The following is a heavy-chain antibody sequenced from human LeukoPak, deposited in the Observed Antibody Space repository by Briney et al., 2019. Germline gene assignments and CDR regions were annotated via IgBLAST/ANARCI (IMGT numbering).Heavy chain of an antibody. D-gene: IGHD6-6*01. V-gene: IGHV1-24*01. Sequence: ASVKVSCKVSGYTLTELSMHWVRQAPGKGLEWMGGFDPEDGETIYAQKFQGRVTMTEDTSTDTAYMELSSLRSEDTAVYYCATGLSLVAIAARPLDYWGQGTLVTVSS. CDR2: FDPEDGET. CDR1: GYTLTELS. CDR3: ATGLSLVAIAARPLDY. J-gene: IGHJ4*02.